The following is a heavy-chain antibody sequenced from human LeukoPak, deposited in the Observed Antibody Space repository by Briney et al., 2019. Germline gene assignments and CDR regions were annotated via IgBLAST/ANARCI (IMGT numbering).Heavy chain of an antibody. CDR1: GFTFSSYA. CDR3: AKDGREYYDSSGYLDY. J-gene: IGHJ4*02. D-gene: IGHD3-22*01. CDR2: ISGSGGST. Sequence: GGSLRLSCAASGFTFSSYAMSWVPQAPGKGLEWVSAISGSGGSTYYADSVKGRFTISRDNSKNTLYLQMNSLRAEDTAVYYCAKDGREYYDSSGYLDYWGQGTLVTVSS. V-gene: IGHV3-23*01.